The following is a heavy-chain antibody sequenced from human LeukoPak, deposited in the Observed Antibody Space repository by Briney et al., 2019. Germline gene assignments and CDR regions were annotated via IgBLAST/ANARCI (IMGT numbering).Heavy chain of an antibody. CDR1: GFTFSDYY. CDR2: ISSSGSTI. D-gene: IGHD3-3*01. J-gene: IGHJ6*03. V-gene: IGHV3-11*04. Sequence: GGSLRLSCAASGFTFSDYYMSWMRQAPGKGLEWVSYISSSGSTIYYAESVEGRFPISRDNAKNSLYLQMNSLRAEDTAVYYCARDTDFWSGYYIRYYYYYMDVWGKGTTVTVSS. CDR3: ARDTDFWSGYYIRYYYYYMDV.